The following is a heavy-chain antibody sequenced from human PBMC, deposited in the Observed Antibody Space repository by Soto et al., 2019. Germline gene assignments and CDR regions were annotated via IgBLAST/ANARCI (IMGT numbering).Heavy chain of an antibody. Sequence: GASVKVSCKASGGTFSSYTISWVRQAPGQGLEWMGRIIPILGIANYAQKFQGRVTITADKSTSTAYMELSSLRSEDTAVYYCARYTAMVAELEYGMDVWGQGTTVTVSS. V-gene: IGHV1-69*02. J-gene: IGHJ6*02. CDR2: IIPILGIA. CDR3: ARYTAMVAELEYGMDV. CDR1: GGTFSSYT. D-gene: IGHD5-18*01.